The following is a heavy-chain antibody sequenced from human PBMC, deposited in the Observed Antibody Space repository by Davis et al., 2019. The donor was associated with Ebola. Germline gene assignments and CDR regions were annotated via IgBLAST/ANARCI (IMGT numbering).Heavy chain of an antibody. D-gene: IGHD6-13*01. CDR3: AGPSWAAVGTRWFDP. CDR2: MNPNSGNT. Sequence: AASAQLSCKASGYTFTSYDINCVRQATGQGFVWMGWMNPNSGNTGYAQKFQGRVTMTRDTSTSTAYMELSSLRSEDTAVDYCAGPSWAAVGTRWFDPWGQGTLVTVSS. J-gene: IGHJ5*02. CDR1: GYTFTSYD. V-gene: IGHV1-8*01.